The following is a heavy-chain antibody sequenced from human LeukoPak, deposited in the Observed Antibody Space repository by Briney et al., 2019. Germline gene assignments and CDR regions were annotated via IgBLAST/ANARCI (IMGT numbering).Heavy chain of an antibody. D-gene: IGHD3-10*01. Sequence: PSETLSLTCTVSGGSISSSSYYWGWIRQPPGKGLEWIGYIYYSGSTNYNPSLKSRVTISLDTSKNQFSLKVISVTAADTAVYYCARVAKHFRGGLSFYYMDVWGKGTTVTISS. CDR3: ARVAKHFRGGLSFYYMDV. V-gene: IGHV4-61*05. J-gene: IGHJ6*03. CDR2: IYYSGST. CDR1: GGSISSSSYY.